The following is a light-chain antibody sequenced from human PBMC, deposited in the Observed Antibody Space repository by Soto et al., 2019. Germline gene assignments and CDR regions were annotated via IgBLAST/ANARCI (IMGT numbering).Light chain of an antibody. J-gene: IGLJ2*01. CDR1: SSNIGNKY. CDR2: RNN. CDR3: AAWDAGVGGPA. V-gene: IGLV1-47*01. Sequence: QSALTQPPSASGTPGQRVTISCSGSSSNIGNKYVYWYQQFPGMAPKLLMYRNNQRPSGVPDRFSGSKSGTSASLDISGLRSEDEADYYCAAWDAGVGGPAFGGGTKVTVL.